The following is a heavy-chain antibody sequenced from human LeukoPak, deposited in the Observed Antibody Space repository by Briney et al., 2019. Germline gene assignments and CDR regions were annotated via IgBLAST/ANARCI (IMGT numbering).Heavy chain of an antibody. J-gene: IGHJ5*02. CDR2: ISPHDSDT. CDR3: ARRCDSGGYRFWFDP. CDR1: GYSFTNYW. Sequence: GESLKISCKGTGYSFTNYWIGWVRQMPGKGLEWMGMISPHDSDTRYSPSFQGQVTISADKSITPAYLQWSSLKASDTAIYYCARRCDSGGYRFWFDPWGQGTLVTVSS. D-gene: IGHD3-16*02. V-gene: IGHV5-51*01.